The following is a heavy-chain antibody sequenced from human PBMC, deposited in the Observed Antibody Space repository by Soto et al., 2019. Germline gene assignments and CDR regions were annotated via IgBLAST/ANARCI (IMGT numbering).Heavy chain of an antibody. CDR1: GGSMNNKY. CDR2: VNYSGST. D-gene: IGHD3-16*01. V-gene: IGHV4-59*08. J-gene: IGHJ6*02. CDR3: ARLPPLREVGGYYSHAMDV. Sequence: QVQLQASGPGLVNPSETLSLTCTVSGGSMNNKYWTWIRLSPGKGLEWIGYVNYSGSTKYNPSLPSRVIISVDISKIHFTLKMSSATAADTAVYYCARLPPLREVGGYYSHAMDVWGQGTTVTVSS.